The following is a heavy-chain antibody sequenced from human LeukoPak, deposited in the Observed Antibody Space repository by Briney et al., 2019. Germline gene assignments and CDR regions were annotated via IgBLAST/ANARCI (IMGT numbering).Heavy chain of an antibody. D-gene: IGHD6-13*01. V-gene: IGHV7-4-1*02. Sequence: ASVKVSCKASGYTFTNYAMKWVRQAPGQGLEWMGWINTNTGNPTYAQGFTGRFVFSLDTSVSTAYLEISSLKADDTAVYYCARDPYTSSSWYRGRANNWFDPWGQGTLVTVSS. CDR1: GYTFTNYA. J-gene: IGHJ5*02. CDR3: ARDPYTSSSWYRGRANNWFDP. CDR2: INTNTGNP.